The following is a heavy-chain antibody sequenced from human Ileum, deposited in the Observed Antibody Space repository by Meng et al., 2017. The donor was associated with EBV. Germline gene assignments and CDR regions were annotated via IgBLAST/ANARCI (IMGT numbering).Heavy chain of an antibody. J-gene: IGHJ4*02. D-gene: IGHD3-10*01. CDR2: IYHSGIN. CDR3: ARDPTGGGDHQRV. Sequence: GPGLVQPYVPLSPPRALCCGSISSSNWWSWVRQPPGKGLEGIEKIYHSGINIYNPSLKSRVTMSVDNSKNQFSLKLNSMTAADTAVYYCARDPTGGGDHQRVWGQGTLVTVSS. CDR1: CGSISSSNW. V-gene: IGHV4-4*02.